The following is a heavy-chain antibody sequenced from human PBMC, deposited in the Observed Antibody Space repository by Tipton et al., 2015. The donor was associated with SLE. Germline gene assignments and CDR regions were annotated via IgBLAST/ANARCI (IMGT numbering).Heavy chain of an antibody. CDR1: GGSISSGGYY. Sequence: TLSLTCTVSGGSISSGGYYWTWIRQFPGKGLEWIGFISYSGTTYYNPSLKSRVTISVDTSKNQFSLRLTSVTAADTAVYYCATNWNWGQGTMVTVSS. J-gene: IGHJ3*01. V-gene: IGHV4-31*03. D-gene: IGHD1-1*01. CDR3: ATNWN. CDR2: ISYSGTT.